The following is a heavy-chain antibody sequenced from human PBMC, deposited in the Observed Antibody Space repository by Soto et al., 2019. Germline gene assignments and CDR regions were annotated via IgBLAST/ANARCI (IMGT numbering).Heavy chain of an antibody. D-gene: IGHD4-17*01. V-gene: IGHV4-31*02. CDR3: ARDYGERALDY. CDR1: GGSIIGDDIYC. CDR2: IYYSGST. J-gene: IGHJ4*02. Sequence: LSLTCTVSGGSIIGDDIYCWSWIRQHPGKGLEWIGYIYYSGSTYYNPSLKSRVTISVDTSKNQFSLKLSSVTAADTAVYYCARDYGERALDYWGQGTLVTVSS.